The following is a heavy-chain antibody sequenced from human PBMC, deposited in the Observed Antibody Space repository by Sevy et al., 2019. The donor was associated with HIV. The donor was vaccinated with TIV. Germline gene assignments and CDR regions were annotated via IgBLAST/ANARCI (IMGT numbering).Heavy chain of an antibody. CDR1: AFTFSSYW. J-gene: IGHJ4*02. CDR2: IKQDGSEK. V-gene: IGHV3-7*03. Sequence: GGSLRLSCAASAFTFSSYWMSWVRQAPGKGLEWVANIKQDGSEKYYVDSVKGRFTISRDNAKNSLYLQMNSLRAEDTAVYYCAREGLLEWLLPYFDYWGQGTLVTVSS. CDR3: AREGLLEWLLPYFDY. D-gene: IGHD3-3*01.